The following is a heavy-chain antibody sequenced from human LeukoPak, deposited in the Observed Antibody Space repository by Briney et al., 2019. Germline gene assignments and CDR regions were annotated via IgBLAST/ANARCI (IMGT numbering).Heavy chain of an antibody. CDR1: GFTFSSYG. CDR2: IRYDGSNK. D-gene: IGHD6-13*01. Sequence: PGGSLRLSCAASGFTFSSYGMHWVRQAPGKGLEWVAFIRYDGSNKYYADSVKGRFTISRDNSKNTLYLQMNSLRAEDTAVYYCAKDPGYSLRVGYFDYWGQGTLVTVSS. V-gene: IGHV3-30*02. J-gene: IGHJ4*02. CDR3: AKDPGYSLRVGYFDY.